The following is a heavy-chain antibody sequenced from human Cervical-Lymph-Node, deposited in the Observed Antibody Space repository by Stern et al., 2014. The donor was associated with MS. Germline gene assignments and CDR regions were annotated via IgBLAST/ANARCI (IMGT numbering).Heavy chain of an antibody. CDR2: MYPDRGET. CDR1: GYTLTSDD. Sequence: QVQLVQSGAEVKKPGASVKVSCKTSGYTLTSDDINWVRQASGQGLEWMGMMYPDRGETGYAQEFQGRLPITRDTYISTAYMEPPTLRSEDTAVYYCTKAWDSWGQGTLVIVSS. CDR3: TKAWDS. V-gene: IGHV1-8*01. J-gene: IGHJ4*02.